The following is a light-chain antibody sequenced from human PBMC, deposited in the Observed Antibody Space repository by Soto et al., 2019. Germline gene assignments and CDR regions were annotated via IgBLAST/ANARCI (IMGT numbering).Light chain of an antibody. CDR1: QSVSSSY. CDR2: GAS. CDR3: QQYGSSLLT. J-gene: IGKJ5*01. V-gene: IGKV3-20*01. Sequence: RVMTQSPATLSASPGEKIALSCRASQSVSSSYLAWYQQKPGQAPRLLIYGASSRATGIPDRFSGSGSGTDFTLTISRLEPEDFAVYYCQQYGSSLLTFGQGTRLEIK.